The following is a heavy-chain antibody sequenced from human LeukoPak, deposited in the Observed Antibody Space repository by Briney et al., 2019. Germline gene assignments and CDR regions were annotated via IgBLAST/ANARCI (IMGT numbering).Heavy chain of an antibody. CDR1: RFTLSTYW. Sequence: GGSLRLSCAASRFTLSTYWMSWVRQAPGKGLEWVAHIKQDGSQEYYVDSVKGRFTVSRDSAKNSLYLQMNSLRAEDTAVYYCARGVPYDSWSGPHYSDYWGQGTLVTVSS. D-gene: IGHD3-3*01. CDR3: ARGVPYDSWSGPHYSDY. J-gene: IGHJ4*02. CDR2: IKQDGSQE. V-gene: IGHV3-7*01.